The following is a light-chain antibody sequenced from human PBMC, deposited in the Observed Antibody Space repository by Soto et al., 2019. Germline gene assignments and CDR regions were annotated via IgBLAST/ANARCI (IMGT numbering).Light chain of an antibody. CDR1: QSVRSN. CDR3: QQYNNWPPT. Sequence: IVLTQSPATLSLSPGERATLSCRASQSVRSNLAWYQQKPGQAPRLLIYGISTRATGIPMRLSGSGSGTEFTPTISSLQSEDFAVYYCQQYNNWPPTFGQGTKVDIK. CDR2: GIS. J-gene: IGKJ1*01. V-gene: IGKV3-15*01.